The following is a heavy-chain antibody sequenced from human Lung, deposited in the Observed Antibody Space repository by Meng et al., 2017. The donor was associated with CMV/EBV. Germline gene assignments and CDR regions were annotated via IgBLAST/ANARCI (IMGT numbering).Heavy chain of an antibody. CDR1: GFDFSTYS. CDR3: ARDRQNSNYGSTDY. Sequence: GEXXKISCLGSGFDFSTYSMNWFRQAPGKGPEWVSSISSSSSYIYYADSVKGRFTVSRSNANDSLYLQMNSLRAEDTGVYYCARDRQNSNYGSTDYWGQGXLVTVSS. CDR2: ISSSSSYI. V-gene: IGHV3-21*06. J-gene: IGHJ4*02. D-gene: IGHD4-11*01.